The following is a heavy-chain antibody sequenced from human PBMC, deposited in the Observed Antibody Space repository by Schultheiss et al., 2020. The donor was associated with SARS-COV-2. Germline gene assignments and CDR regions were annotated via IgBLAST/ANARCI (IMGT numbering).Heavy chain of an antibody. J-gene: IGHJ2*01. Sequence: GGSLRLSCAASGFTFGIYALTWVRQPPGKGLEWVSAISGSGGSTYYADSVKGRFTISRDNSKNTLYLQMNSLRAEDTAVYYCASRYCSSTSCSNYWYFDLWGRGTLVTVSS. CDR1: GFTFGIYA. V-gene: IGHV3-23*01. CDR2: ISGSGGST. D-gene: IGHD2-2*01. CDR3: ASRYCSSTSCSNYWYFDL.